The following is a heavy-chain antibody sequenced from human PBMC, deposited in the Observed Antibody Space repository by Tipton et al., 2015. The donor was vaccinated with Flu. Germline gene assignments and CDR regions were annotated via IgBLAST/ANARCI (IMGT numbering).Heavy chain of an antibody. Sequence: QVQLVQSGSELKKPGASVKISCKASGYTFTKYAMNWVRQAPGQGLEWMGWINTDTGNPTYAQGFTGRFVFSLDTSVRTAYLRISSLKAEDTAVYYCARVGRYCSSISCYNWMNWFDPWGQGTLVTVSS. V-gene: IGHV7-4-1*02. CDR3: ARVGRYCSSISCYNWMNWFDP. J-gene: IGHJ5*02. CDR1: GYTFTKYA. CDR2: INTDTGNP. D-gene: IGHD2-2*02.